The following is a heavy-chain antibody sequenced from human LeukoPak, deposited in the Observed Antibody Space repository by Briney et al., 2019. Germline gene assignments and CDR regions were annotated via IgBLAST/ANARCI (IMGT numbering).Heavy chain of an antibody. CDR3: AKGAVIYYDSSGYYFDY. D-gene: IGHD3-22*01. J-gene: IGHJ4*02. CDR2: ISGSGGST. Sequence: GGSLRLSCAASGFTFSSYWMHWVRQAPGKGLEWVSAISGSGGSTYYADSVKGRFTISRDNSKNTLYLQMNSLRAEDTAVYYCAKGAVIYYDSSGYYFDYWSQGTLVTVSS. V-gene: IGHV3-23*01. CDR1: GFTFSSYW.